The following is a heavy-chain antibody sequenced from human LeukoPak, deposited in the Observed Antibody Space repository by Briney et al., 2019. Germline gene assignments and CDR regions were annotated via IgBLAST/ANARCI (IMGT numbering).Heavy chain of an antibody. D-gene: IGHD3-9*01. J-gene: IGHJ5*02. CDR2: IYYSGST. CDR3: ARDKKDYDILTGYYSSLVWFDP. Sequence: PSETLSLTCTVSGGSISSSSYYWGWIRQPPGKGLEWIGSIYYSGSTYYNPSLKSRITISVYTAKNEFSLKLSSVTAADTAVYYCARDKKDYDILTGYYSSLVWFDPWGQGTLVTVSS. V-gene: IGHV4-39*01. CDR1: GGSISSSSYY.